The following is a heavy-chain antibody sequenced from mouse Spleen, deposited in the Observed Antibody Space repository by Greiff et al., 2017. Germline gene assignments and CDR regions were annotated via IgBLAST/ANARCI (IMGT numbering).Heavy chain of an antibody. CDR1: GYTFTSYW. D-gene: IGHD2-3*01. CDR3: ARNGYYGGWYFDV. V-gene: IGHV1-61*01. Sequence: VKLQQPGAELVRPGSSVKLSCKASGYTFTSYWMDWVKQRPGQGLEWIGNIYPSDSETHYNQKFKDKATLTVDKSSSTAYMQLSSLTSEDSAVYYCARNGYYGGWYFDVWGAGTTVTVSS. J-gene: IGHJ1*01. CDR2: IYPSDSET.